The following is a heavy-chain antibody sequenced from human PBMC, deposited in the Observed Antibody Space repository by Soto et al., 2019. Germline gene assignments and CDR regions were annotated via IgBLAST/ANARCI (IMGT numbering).Heavy chain of an antibody. CDR2: TNGGSDNI. Sequence: QPGGSLRLSCAASGFTSSTYSMNWVRQAPGKGLEWLSYTNGGSDNINYADSVKGRFTISRDNDKNSLYLQMDSLRVEDTAVYYCARDSVYASDHWGQGTLVTVSS. J-gene: IGHJ4*02. D-gene: IGHD5-12*01. CDR1: GFTSSTYS. V-gene: IGHV3-48*01. CDR3: ARDSVYASDH.